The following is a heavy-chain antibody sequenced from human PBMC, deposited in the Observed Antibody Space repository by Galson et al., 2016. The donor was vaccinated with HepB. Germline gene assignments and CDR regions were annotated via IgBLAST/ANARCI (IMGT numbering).Heavy chain of an antibody. CDR1: GFTFSNYG. Sequence: SLRLSCAASGFTFSNYGMSWVRQAPGKGLEWVSSISGSGTNTYYADSVKGRFTISRDNSKNTLYLQMNSLRVEDTAVYYCARQMYGNYFDYWGQGALVTVSS. CDR2: ISGSGTNT. J-gene: IGHJ4*02. D-gene: IGHD1-14*01. V-gene: IGHV3-23*01. CDR3: ARQMYGNYFDY.